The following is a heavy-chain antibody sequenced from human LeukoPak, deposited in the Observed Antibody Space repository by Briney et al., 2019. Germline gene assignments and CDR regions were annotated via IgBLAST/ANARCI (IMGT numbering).Heavy chain of an antibody. V-gene: IGHV3-33*01. D-gene: IGHD6-6*01. CDR2: IWYDGSNK. CDR3: ARACRMSSSSSDY. Sequence: PGGSLRLSCAESGFTFSSYGTHWVCQAPGKGLEWVAVIWYDGSNKYYADSVKGRFTISRDNSKNTLYLQMNSLRAEDTAVYYCARACRMSSSSSDYWGQGTLVTVSS. J-gene: IGHJ4*02. CDR1: GFTFSSYG.